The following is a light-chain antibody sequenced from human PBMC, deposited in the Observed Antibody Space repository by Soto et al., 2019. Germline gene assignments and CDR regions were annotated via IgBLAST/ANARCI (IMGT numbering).Light chain of an antibody. Sequence: EIVMTQSPATLSVSPGERATLSCRASQSVGSDLAWYQQKPGQAPRLLMYETSRRATGIPARFSGSGSGTDFTLTISSLEPEDFAVYYCQQRNNWRDTFGQGTRLEIK. CDR1: QSVGSD. V-gene: IGKV3-11*01. J-gene: IGKJ5*01. CDR2: ETS. CDR3: QQRNNWRDT.